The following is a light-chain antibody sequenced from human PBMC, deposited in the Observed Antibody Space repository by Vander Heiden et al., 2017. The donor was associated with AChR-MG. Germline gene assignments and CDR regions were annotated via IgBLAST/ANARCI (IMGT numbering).Light chain of an antibody. V-gene: IGKV2-30*02. CDR3: RQGKHWPLT. Sequence: DAVMTQSPLSLTVTLGQPASISCGSSQSLVHSDGTTYLNWFQQRPGQSPRRLIYKVSNRDSGVPDRFSGSGSGSDFTLKISRVEAEDVGVYYCRQGKHWPLTFGQRTKLEIK. J-gene: IGKJ2*01. CDR1: QSLVHSDGTTY. CDR2: KVS.